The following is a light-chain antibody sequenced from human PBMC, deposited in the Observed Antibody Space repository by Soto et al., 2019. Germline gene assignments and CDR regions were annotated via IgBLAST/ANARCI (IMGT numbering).Light chain of an antibody. V-gene: IGKV3-20*01. Sequence: TQSPATLSLAPGERVTLSWRASERVSTKLAWYQKKAGQAPRLLIYGASTRATGIPARFSGSGSGTELTLTISRLEPEDYAVYYCQQFGGSPPWAFGQGTKVYIK. CDR3: QQFGGSPPWA. J-gene: IGKJ1*01. CDR1: ERVSTK. CDR2: GAS.